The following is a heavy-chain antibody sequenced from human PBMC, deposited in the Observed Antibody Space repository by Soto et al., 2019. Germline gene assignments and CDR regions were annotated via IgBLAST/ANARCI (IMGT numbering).Heavy chain of an antibody. CDR1: EGTFISHA. D-gene: IGHD6-13*01. CDR3: ARGSISWFLDY. J-gene: IGHJ4*02. CDR2: IIPMFGAA. V-gene: IGHV1-69*12. Sequence: QVQLVQSGAEVKKPGSWVKVSCKASEGTFISHAVSWVRQAPGQGLEWMGGIIPMFGAANYALNFQGRVTITADEPTGTAYMELSSLRSEDTAVYYCARGSISWFLDYWGLGTLVTVSS.